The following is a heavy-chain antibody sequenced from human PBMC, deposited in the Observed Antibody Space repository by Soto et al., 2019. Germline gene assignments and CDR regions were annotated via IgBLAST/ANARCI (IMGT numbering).Heavy chain of an antibody. J-gene: IGHJ3*02. V-gene: IGHV1-18*01. CDR2: ISAYNGNT. CDR3: AREVIYYDSSVEGGDFDI. Sequence: GSSVKVSCKASGYTFTSYGISWVRQAPGQGHEWMGWISAYNGNTNYAQKLQGRVTMTTDTSTSTAYMELRSLRSDDTAVYYCAREVIYYDSSVEGGDFDIWGQGTLVTVS. D-gene: IGHD3-22*01. CDR1: GYTFTSYG.